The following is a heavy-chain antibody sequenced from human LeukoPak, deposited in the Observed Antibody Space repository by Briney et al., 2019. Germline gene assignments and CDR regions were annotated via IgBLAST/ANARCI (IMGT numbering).Heavy chain of an antibody. J-gene: IGHJ5*02. Sequence: PGGSLRLSCAASGFTFSSYWMSWVRQPPGKGLEWIGYIYYSGSTNYNPSLKSRVTISVDTSKNQFSLKLSSVTAADTAVYYCARIGIKYSTSGWWFDPWGQGTLVTVSS. CDR2: IYYSGST. V-gene: IGHV4-59*01. D-gene: IGHD1-26*01. CDR1: GFTFSSYW. CDR3: ARIGIKYSTSGWWFDP.